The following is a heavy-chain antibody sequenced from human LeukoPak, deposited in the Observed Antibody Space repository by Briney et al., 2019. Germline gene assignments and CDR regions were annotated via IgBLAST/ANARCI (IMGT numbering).Heavy chain of an antibody. CDR1: GFTFSSYG. CDR2: IRYDGSNK. V-gene: IGHV3-30*02. CDR3: AKMTKDFWSGYYDY. J-gene: IGHJ4*02. D-gene: IGHD3-3*01. Sequence: PGGSLRPSCAASGFTFSSYGMHWVRQAPGKGLEWVAFIRYDGSNKYYADSVKGRVTISRDNSKNTLYLQMNSLRAEDTAVYYCAKMTKDFWSGYYDYWGQGTLVTVSS.